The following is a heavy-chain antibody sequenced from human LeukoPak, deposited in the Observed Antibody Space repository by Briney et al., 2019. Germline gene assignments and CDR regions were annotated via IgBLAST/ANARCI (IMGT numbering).Heavy chain of an antibody. CDR1: GGSLSGYY. CDR2: INHSGST. D-gene: IGHD5-18*01. CDR3: ARGRGYSYGYPDY. J-gene: IGHJ4*02. Sequence: SETLSLTCAVYGGSLSGYYWSWIRQPPGKGLEWIGEINHSGSTNYNPSLKSRVTISVDTSKNQFSLKLSSVTAADTAVYYCARGRGYSYGYPDYWGQGTLVTVSS. V-gene: IGHV4-34*01.